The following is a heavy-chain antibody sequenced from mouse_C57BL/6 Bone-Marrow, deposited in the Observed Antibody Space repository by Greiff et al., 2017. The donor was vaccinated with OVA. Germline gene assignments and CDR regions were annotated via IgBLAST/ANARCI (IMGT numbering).Heavy chain of an antibody. D-gene: IGHD1-1*01. Sequence: QVQLQQSGAELARPGASVKLSCKASGYTFTSYGISWVKQRTGQGLEWIGEIYPRSGNTYYNEKFKGKATLTADKSSSTAYMELRSLTSEESAVYVCARSGMDYGSSYLYWYFDVWGRGTTVTVSS. J-gene: IGHJ1*03. CDR3: ARSGMDYGSSYLYWYFDV. CDR1: GYTFTSYG. CDR2: IYPRSGNT. V-gene: IGHV1-81*01.